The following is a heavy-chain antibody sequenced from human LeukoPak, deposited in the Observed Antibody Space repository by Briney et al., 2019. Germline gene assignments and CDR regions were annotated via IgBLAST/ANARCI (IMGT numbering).Heavy chain of an antibody. CDR3: ARGGYYGGDDY. J-gene: IGHJ4*02. V-gene: IGHV3-11*01. Sequence: FSHXYMXXIRQAPGKGLEWVSYISGDGSSISYADSVQGRFTISRDNAKISLYLQMNSLRPEDTAVYYCARGGYYGGDDYWGQGTLVTVSS. CDR1: FSHXY. D-gene: IGHD4-23*01. CDR2: ISGDGSSI.